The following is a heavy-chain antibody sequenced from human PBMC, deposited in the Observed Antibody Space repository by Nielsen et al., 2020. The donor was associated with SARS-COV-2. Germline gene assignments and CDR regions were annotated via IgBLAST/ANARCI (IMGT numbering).Heavy chain of an antibody. V-gene: IGHV3-7*01. Sequence: GESLKISCAASGFTFSSYWMSWVRQAPGKGLEWVANIKQDGSEKYYVDSVKGRFTISRDNAKNSLYLQMNSLRAEDTAVYYCARDITPTGGGSSWSYWGQGTLVTSPQ. CDR1: GFTFSSYW. CDR2: IKQDGSEK. J-gene: IGHJ4*02. CDR3: ARDITPTGGGSSWSY. D-gene: IGHD6-13*01.